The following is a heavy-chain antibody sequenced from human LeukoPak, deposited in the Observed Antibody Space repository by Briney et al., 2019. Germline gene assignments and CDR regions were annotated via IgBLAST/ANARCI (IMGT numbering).Heavy chain of an antibody. D-gene: IGHD6-19*01. CDR2: FSDSRSTI. CDR3: VRRHVSGWFHFDY. V-gene: IGHV3-48*01. J-gene: IGHJ4*02. CDR1: GFTFSTYG. Sequence: GGSLRLSCAASGFTFSTYGMNWVRQAPGKGLEWISYFSDSRSTIYYADSVRGRFTISRDNAQNSLYLQMNSLRGEDTAVYYCVRRHVSGWFHFDYWGQGTLVTVSS.